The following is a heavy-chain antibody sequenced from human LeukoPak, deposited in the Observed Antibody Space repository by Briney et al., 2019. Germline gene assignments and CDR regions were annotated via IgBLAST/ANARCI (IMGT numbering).Heavy chain of an antibody. D-gene: IGHD2/OR15-2a*01. CDR3: ARHVNSPYGMDV. CDR1: GGSISSYY. Sequence: SETLSLTCTVSGGSISSYYWSWIRQPPGKGLEWIGYIYYSGSTNYNPSLKSRVTISVDTSKNQFSLKLSSVTAADTAVYYCARHVNSPYGMDVWGQGTTVTVSS. V-gene: IGHV4-59*08. CDR2: IYYSGST. J-gene: IGHJ6*02.